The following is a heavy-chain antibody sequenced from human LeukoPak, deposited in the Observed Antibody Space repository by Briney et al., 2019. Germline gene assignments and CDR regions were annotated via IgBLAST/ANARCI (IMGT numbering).Heavy chain of an antibody. V-gene: IGHV4-38-2*02. J-gene: IGHJ4*02. CDR1: GYSISRGNH. CDR3: ARGPLIGPIDY. Sequence: SETLSLTCTVSGYSISRGNHWGWIRQPPGKGLEWIGSIYHSGSTYYNPSLKSRVTISVDTSKNQFSLKLTSVTAADTAVYYCARGPLIGPIDYWGQGTLVTVSS. CDR2: IYHSGST. D-gene: IGHD3-16*01.